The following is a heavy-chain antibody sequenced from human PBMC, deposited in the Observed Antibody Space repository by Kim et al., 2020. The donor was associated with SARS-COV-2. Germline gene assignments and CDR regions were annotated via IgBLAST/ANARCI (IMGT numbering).Heavy chain of an antibody. J-gene: IGHJ4*02. D-gene: IGHD6-25*01. CDR2: IYYSGST. CDR3: ARLTPAADY. Sequence: SETLSLTCTVSGGSISSYYWSWIRQPPGKGLEWIGYIYYSGSTNYNPSLKSRVTISVDTSKNQFSLKLSSVTAADTAVYYCARLTPAADYWGQGTLVTVSS. CDR1: GGSISSYY. V-gene: IGHV4-59*08.